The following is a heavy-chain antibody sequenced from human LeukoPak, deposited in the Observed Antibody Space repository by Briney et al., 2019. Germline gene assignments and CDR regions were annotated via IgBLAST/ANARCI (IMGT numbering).Heavy chain of an antibody. CDR3: ASDSGPFHP. J-gene: IGHJ5*02. CDR2: ISSSSSDI. V-gene: IGHV3-21*01. D-gene: IGHD6-19*01. CDR1: GFTFSSYW. Sequence: GGSLRLSCAASGFTFSSYWMHWVRQAPGKGLEWVSSISSSSSDIYYADSVKGRFTISRANAKNSLYLQMNSLRAEDTAVYYCASDSGPFHPWGKGHVVTVSS.